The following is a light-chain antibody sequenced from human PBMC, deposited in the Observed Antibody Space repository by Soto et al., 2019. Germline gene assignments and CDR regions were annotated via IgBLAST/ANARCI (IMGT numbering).Light chain of an antibody. CDR1: NSDIGSYKY. Sequence: QSVLTQPASVSGSPGQSITISCAGSNSDIGSYKYVSWFQQHPGNAPKLNISEVRDRPSGVSTRFSGSKSGNTASLTISGLQPEDEADYYCSSYTTSGTPYVFGTGTKLTVL. J-gene: IGLJ1*01. CDR3: SSYTTSGTPYV. CDR2: EVR. V-gene: IGLV2-14*01.